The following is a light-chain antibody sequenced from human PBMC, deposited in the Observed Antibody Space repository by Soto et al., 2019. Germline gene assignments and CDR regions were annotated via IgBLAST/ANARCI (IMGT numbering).Light chain of an antibody. Sequence: EIVLTQSPGTRSLSPGERATLSCRASQSVSSNFLAWYQQKPGQAPRLLIYDASSRATGIPDRFSGSGSGTDFTLIISRLEPEDFAVYYCQQYGSSPYTFGQGTKLEIK. J-gene: IGKJ2*01. CDR1: QSVSSNF. CDR3: QQYGSSPYT. CDR2: DAS. V-gene: IGKV3-20*01.